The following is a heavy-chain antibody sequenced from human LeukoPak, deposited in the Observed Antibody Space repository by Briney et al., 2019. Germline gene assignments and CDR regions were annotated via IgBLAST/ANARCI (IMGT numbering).Heavy chain of an antibody. D-gene: IGHD2-15*01. CDR2: IKQDEGEK. CDR3: ARPSGYCSSGSCFPFDC. V-gene: IGHV3-7*01. Sequence: GGSLRLSCTASGFSFSSYWMSWARQAPGKGLEWVANIKQDEGEKYYVDSVKGRFTISRDNAKNSLHLQMNSLRAEHTAVYYCARPSGYCSSGSCFPFDCWGEGTLVTLSS. J-gene: IGHJ4*02. CDR1: GFSFSSYW.